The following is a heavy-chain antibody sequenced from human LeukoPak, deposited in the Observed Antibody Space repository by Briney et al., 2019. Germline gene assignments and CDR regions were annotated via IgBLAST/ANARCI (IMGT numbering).Heavy chain of an antibody. V-gene: IGHV1-2*02. D-gene: IGHD3-22*01. CDR2: INPNSGGT. CDR3: ARVSIPDYYDSSGYYYGFDY. J-gene: IGHJ4*02. Sequence: ASVKVSCKASGYTFTGYYMHWVRQAPGQGLEWMGWINPNSGGTNYAQKFQGRVTMTRDTSISTAYMELSRLRSDDTAVYYCARVSIPDYYDSSGYYYGFDYWGQGTLVTVSS. CDR1: GYTFTGYY.